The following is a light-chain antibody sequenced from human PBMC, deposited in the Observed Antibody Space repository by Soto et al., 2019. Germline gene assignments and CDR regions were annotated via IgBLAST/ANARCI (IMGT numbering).Light chain of an antibody. CDR2: QDM. CDR1: KLGNKY. CDR3: QAWDSSTVV. J-gene: IGLJ2*01. V-gene: IGLV3-1*01. Sequence: SYELTQPPSVSVSPGQTASITCSGDKLGNKYACWYQQKPGQSPVLVIYQDMKRPSGIPERFSGSNSGNTATLTISGTQAMDEADHYCQAWDSSTVVFGGGTKVTVL.